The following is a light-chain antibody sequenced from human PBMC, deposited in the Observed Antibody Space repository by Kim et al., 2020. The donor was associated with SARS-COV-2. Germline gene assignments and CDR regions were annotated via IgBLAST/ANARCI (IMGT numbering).Light chain of an antibody. CDR2: DNN. J-gene: IGLJ2*01. Sequence: PGQKVTTSCSGSSSNIGNNYVSWYKQLPGTAPKLLIYDNNKRPSGIPDRFSGSKSGTSATLGITGLQTGDEADYYCGTWDSSLRRVFGGGTQLTVL. V-gene: IGLV1-51*01. CDR1: SSNIGNNY. CDR3: GTWDSSLRRV.